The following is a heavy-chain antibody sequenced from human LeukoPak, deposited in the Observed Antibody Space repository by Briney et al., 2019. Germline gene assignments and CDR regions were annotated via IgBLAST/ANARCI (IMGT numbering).Heavy chain of an antibody. CDR1: GFTFSSYW. J-gene: IGHJ4*02. V-gene: IGHV3-7*03. D-gene: IGHD6-13*01. CDR3: AGERGGSSAY. CDR2: IKQDGSEK. Sequence: GGSLRLSCAACGFTFSSYWMSWVRQAPGKGLEWVANIKQDGSEKYYVDSVKGRFTISRDNSENTLYLQMNSLRAEDTAVYYCAGERGGSSAYWGQGTLVTVSS.